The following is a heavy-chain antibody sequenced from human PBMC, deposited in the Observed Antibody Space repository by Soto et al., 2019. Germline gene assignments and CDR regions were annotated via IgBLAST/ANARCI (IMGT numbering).Heavy chain of an antibody. D-gene: IGHD2-8*02. CDR1: GFSFSYSG. CDR3: ARDYARGWCQF. J-gene: IGHJ4*02. V-gene: IGHV3-30*03. Sequence: PGGSLRLSCTASGFSFSYSGMQWVRQTPGKGPEWVALISFDGDKYYVDSVKGRFTISRDNPTNTVYLQMNRLRPEDTAVYYCARDYARGWCQFWGQGTLVTVSS. CDR2: ISFDGDK.